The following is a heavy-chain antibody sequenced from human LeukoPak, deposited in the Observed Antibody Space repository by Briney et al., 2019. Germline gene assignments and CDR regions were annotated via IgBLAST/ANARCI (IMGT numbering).Heavy chain of an antibody. J-gene: IGHJ3*02. CDR3: ARVYYDSSGYFFGGPPNDAFDI. D-gene: IGHD3-22*01. Sequence: GGSLRLSCAASGFTFSDYYMTWIRQAPGKGLEWVSYISFSGSIIYYADSVKGRFTLSRDNAKNSLFLQMNSLRAEDTALYHCARVYYDSSGYFFGGPPNDAFDIWGQGTMVTVSS. CDR1: GFTFSDYY. V-gene: IGHV3-11*01. CDR2: ISFSGSII.